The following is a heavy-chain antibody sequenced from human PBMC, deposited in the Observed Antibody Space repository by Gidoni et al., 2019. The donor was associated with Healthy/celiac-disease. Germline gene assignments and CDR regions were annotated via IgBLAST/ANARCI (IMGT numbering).Heavy chain of an antibody. CDR2: IRSKAYGGTT. CDR1: GVTFGDYA. CDR3: SVGGY. V-gene: IGHV3-49*05. Sequence: EVQLVESGGGLGKPGRSLRLFCTASGVTFGDYAMSWFRQAAGRGLEWVGFIRSKAYGGTTEYAASAKGRFTISRDDSKSIAYLQMNSLKTEDTAVYYCSVGGYWGQGTLVTVSS. D-gene: IGHD3-16*01. J-gene: IGHJ4*02.